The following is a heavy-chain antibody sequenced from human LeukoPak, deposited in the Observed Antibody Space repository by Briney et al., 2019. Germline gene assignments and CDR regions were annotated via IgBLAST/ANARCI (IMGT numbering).Heavy chain of an antibody. CDR3: ARQEYCSGGSCYTWFDP. Sequence: GESLKISCKDSGYRFSSYWIAWVRQMPGKGLEHIGIIYPGDSDIRYRPSFQGLVTISADKSISTAYLQWSSLKASDTAMYYCARQEYCSGGSCYTWFDPWGQGTLVTVSS. D-gene: IGHD2-15*01. CDR1: GYRFSSYW. J-gene: IGHJ5*02. CDR2: IYPGDSDI. V-gene: IGHV5-51*01.